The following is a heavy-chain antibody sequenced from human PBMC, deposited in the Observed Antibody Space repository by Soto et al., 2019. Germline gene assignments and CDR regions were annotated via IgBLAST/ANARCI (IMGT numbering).Heavy chain of an antibody. CDR3: ARLRVPNYYFDF. CDR2: IYHIENT. D-gene: IGHD1-7*01. J-gene: IGHJ4*02. CDR1: GGSITISDAY. V-gene: IGHV4-39*01. Sequence: NPSETLSLTCTVSGGSITISDAYWAWVRQPPGKGLEWIGNIYHIENTFYNESLKSRVTISIDTSKNQFSLNLRSVTAADTAVYYCARLRVPNYYFDFWGQGALVTVSS.